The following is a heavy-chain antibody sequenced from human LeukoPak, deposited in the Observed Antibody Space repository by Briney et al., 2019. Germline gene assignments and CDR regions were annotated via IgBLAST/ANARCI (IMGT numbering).Heavy chain of an antibody. CDR2: ISSSSSYI. D-gene: IGHD3-22*01. CDR3: ASPETDYYDSSGLPPYYYYYYGMDV. CDR1: GFTFSSYW. V-gene: IGHV3-21*01. Sequence: PGGSLRLSCAASGFTFSSYWMHWVRQAPGKGLEWVSSISSSSSYIYYADSAKGRFTISRDNAKNSLYLQMNSLRAEDTAVYYCASPETDYYDSSGLPPYYYYYYGMDVWGQGTTVTVSS. J-gene: IGHJ6*02.